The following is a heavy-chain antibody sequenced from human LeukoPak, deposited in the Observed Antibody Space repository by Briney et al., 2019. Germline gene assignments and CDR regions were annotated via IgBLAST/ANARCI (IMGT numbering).Heavy chain of an antibody. V-gene: IGHV4-59*01. J-gene: IGHJ3*02. CDR2: IYYSGST. CDR3: AGKIRVGATIDAFDI. CDR1: GGSISSYY. Sequence: SETLSLTCTVSGGSISSYYWSWIRQPPGKGLEWIGYIYYSGSTNYNPSLKSRVTISVDTSKNQFSLKLRSVIAADTAVYYCAGKIRVGATIDAFDIWGQGTMVTVSS. D-gene: IGHD1-26*01.